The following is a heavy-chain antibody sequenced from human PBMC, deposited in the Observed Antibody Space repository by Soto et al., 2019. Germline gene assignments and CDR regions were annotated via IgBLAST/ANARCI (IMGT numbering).Heavy chain of an antibody. V-gene: IGHV4-59*11. J-gene: IGHJ6*02. CDR3: ARDRPIAARGYDYPGMDV. CDR2: IFYSGDI. D-gene: IGHD5-12*01. CDR1: SGSMRSHY. Sequence: QVQLQESGPGLVKPSETLSLTCTVSSGSMRSHYWNWIRQSPGKGLEWIGYIFYSGDINYNPSLKSRVIISVDTSKNQFSLKLTSVTTADTAVYYCARDRPIAARGYDYPGMDVWGQGTTVIVSS.